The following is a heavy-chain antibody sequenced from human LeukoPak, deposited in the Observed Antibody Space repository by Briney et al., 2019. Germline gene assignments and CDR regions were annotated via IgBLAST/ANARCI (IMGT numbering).Heavy chain of an antibody. Sequence: PSETLSLTCAVYGGSFSGYYWSWIRQPPGKGLEWIGEINHSGSTNYNPSLKSRVTISVDTSKNQFSLKLSSVTAADTAVYYCARGSPGGPGWLHLFPRSPNAFDIWGHGTMVTVSS. D-gene: IGHD5-24*01. CDR2: INHSGST. CDR3: ARGSPGGPGWLHLFPRSPNAFDI. V-gene: IGHV4-34*01. J-gene: IGHJ3*02. CDR1: GGSFSGYY.